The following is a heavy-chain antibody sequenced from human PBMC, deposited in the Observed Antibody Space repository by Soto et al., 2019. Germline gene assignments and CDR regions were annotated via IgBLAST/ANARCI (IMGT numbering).Heavy chain of an antibody. J-gene: IGHJ4*02. CDR1: GFTFSTYT. Sequence: PGGSLRLSCAASGFTFSTYTMSWVRQAPGKGLEWVSATGGSDGSTYYADSVKGRVTISRDNSKNTLYLQMNSLRVEDTAIYYCAKFGPRVRGFDYWGQGTLVTVSS. CDR3: AKFGPRVRGFDY. V-gene: IGHV3-23*01. D-gene: IGHD3-3*01. CDR2: TGGSDGST.